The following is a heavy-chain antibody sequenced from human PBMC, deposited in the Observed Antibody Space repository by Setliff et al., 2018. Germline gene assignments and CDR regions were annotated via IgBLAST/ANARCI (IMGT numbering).Heavy chain of an antibody. J-gene: IGHJ5*02. D-gene: IGHD2-2*01. V-gene: IGHV4-39*07. CDR1: GLSLSSTTYY. CDR2: VSYFSGYT. CDR3: ARKYQRGKAPVVDP. Sequence: SETLSLTCTVSGLSLSSTTYYWAWVRQPPGKGLEWIGSVSYFSGYTYYNPSLESRVTISVDTSKSQFSLNLRSVTAADTAVYYCARKYQRGKAPVVDPWGQGTLVTVSS.